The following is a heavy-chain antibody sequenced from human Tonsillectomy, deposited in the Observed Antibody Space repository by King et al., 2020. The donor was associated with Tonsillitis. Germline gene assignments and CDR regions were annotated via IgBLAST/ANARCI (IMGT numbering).Heavy chain of an antibody. CDR2: TYDSGST. V-gene: IGHV4-30-4*07. Sequence: QLQESGPGLVKPSQTLSLTCAVSGGSISSGGYSWSWIRQPPGKGLEWIGSTYDSGSTYYNPSPTSRLTISVDTSKNQFSLRLTSVTAADTAVYFCARVGDYADARFDPWGQGTLVTVSS. J-gene: IGHJ5*02. D-gene: IGHD4-17*01. CDR1: GGSISSGGYS. CDR3: ARVGDYADARFDP.